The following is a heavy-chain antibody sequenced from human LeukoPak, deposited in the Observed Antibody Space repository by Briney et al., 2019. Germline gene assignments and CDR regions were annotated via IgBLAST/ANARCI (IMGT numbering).Heavy chain of an antibody. D-gene: IGHD1-26*01. V-gene: IGHV4-59*01. Sequence: SETLSLTCTVSGGSISSYYWSWIRQPPGKGLEWIGYIYYSGSTNYNPSLKSRVTISVDTSKNQFSLKLSSVTAADTAVYYCACKGWELLGVDAFDIWGQGTMVTVSS. CDR3: ACKGWELLGVDAFDI. CDR1: GGSISSYY. J-gene: IGHJ3*02. CDR2: IYYSGST.